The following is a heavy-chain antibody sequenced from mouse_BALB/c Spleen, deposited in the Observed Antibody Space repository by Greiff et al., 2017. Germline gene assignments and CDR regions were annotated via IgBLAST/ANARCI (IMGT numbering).Heavy chain of an antibody. J-gene: IGHJ4*01. V-gene: IGHV1-4*01. Sequence: VQLQESGAELARPGASVKMSCKASGYTFTSYTMHWVKQRPGQGLEWIGYINPSSGYTNYNQKFKDKATLTSDKSSSTAYMELSSLTSEDSAVYYCARDYGSYYYAMDYWGQGTSVTVSS. D-gene: IGHD1-2*01. CDR3: ARDYGSYYYAMDY. CDR1: GYTFTSYT. CDR2: INPSSGYT.